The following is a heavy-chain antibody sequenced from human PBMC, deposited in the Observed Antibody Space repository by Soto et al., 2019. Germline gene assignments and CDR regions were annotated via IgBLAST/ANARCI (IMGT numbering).Heavy chain of an antibody. D-gene: IGHD2-21*02. J-gene: IGHJ5*02. CDR2: IYYSGST. CDR3: ARRELLFPFDP. CDR1: GGPISSSSYY. V-gene: IGHV4-39*01. Sequence: QLQLQESGPGLVKPSETLSLTCTVSGGPISSSSYYWGWIRQPPGKGLEWIGSIYYSGSTYYNPSLKSRVTISVDTSKNQFSLKLSSVTAADTAVYYCARRELLFPFDPWGQGTLVTVSS.